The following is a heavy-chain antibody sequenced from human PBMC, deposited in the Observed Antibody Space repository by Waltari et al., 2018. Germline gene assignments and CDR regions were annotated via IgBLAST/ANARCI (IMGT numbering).Heavy chain of an antibody. CDR1: GYSISSGYY. Sequence: QVQLQESGPGLVKPSETLSLTCAVSGYSISSGYYWGLIRQPPGKGLEWIGSIYHSGSTYYNPSLKSRVTISVDTSKNQFSLKLSSVTAADTAVYYCARDRAAAAETIPFDYWGQGTLVTVSS. CDR2: IYHSGST. CDR3: ARDRAAAAETIPFDY. J-gene: IGHJ4*02. V-gene: IGHV4-38-2*02. D-gene: IGHD6-13*01.